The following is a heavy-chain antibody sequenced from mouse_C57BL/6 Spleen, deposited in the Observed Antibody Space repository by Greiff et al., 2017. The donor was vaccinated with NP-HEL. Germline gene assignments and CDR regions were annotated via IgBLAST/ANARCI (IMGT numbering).Heavy chain of an antibody. V-gene: IGHV1-52*01. CDR2: IDPSDSEP. CDR3: ARGGQLRLRNYAMDY. J-gene: IGHJ4*01. D-gene: IGHD3-2*02. Sequence: VQLQQPGAELVRPGSSVKLSCKASGYTFTSYWMHWVKQRPIQGLEWIGNIDPSDSEPHYNQKFKDKATLTVDKSSSTAYMQLSSLTSEDSAVYYCARGGQLRLRNYAMDYWGQGTSVTVSS. CDR1: GYTFTSYW.